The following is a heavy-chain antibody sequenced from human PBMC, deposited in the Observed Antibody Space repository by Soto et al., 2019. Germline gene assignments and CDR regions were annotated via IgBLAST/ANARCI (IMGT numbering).Heavy chain of an antibody. D-gene: IGHD2-8*01. CDR1: GYTFTSYG. Sequence: QVQLVQSGAEVKKPGASVKVSCKASGYTFTSYGISWVRQAPGQGLEWMGWISAYNGNTNYAQKLQGRVTMTTDTSTSTAYMELRSLRSDDTAVYYCARDSAPNDMLERSGWFDPWGQGTLVTVSS. V-gene: IGHV1-18*01. CDR3: ARDSAPNDMLERSGWFDP. CDR2: ISAYNGNT. J-gene: IGHJ5*02.